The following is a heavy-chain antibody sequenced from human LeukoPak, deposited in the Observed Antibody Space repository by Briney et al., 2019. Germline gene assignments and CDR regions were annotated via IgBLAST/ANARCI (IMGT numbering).Heavy chain of an antibody. Sequence: SETLSLTCSVSDASISSPSYYWGWIRQPPGKGLEWIGNVYYDGSAHYSPSLQSRLTISIETSKNQFSLQLTSVTAADTAVYYCARDLVTVTKGFDIWGQGTMVSVSS. CDR2: VYYDGSA. V-gene: IGHV4-39*07. CDR3: ARDLVTVTKGFDI. J-gene: IGHJ3*02. D-gene: IGHD4-17*01. CDR1: DASISSPSYY.